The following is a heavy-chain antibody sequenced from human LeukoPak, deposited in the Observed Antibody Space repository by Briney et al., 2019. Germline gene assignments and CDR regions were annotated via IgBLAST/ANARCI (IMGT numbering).Heavy chain of an antibody. CDR2: MNPNSGST. D-gene: IGHD3-10*01. CDR3: ARDEILWFGELSRLGGWFDP. CDR1: GYTFTSYD. Sequence: GASVKVSCKASGYTFTSYDINWVRQATGQGLEWMGWMNPNSGSTGYAQKFQGRVTMTRNTSISTAYMELSSLRSEDTAVYYCARDEILWFGELSRLGGWFDPWGQGTLVTVSS. J-gene: IGHJ5*02. V-gene: IGHV1-8*01.